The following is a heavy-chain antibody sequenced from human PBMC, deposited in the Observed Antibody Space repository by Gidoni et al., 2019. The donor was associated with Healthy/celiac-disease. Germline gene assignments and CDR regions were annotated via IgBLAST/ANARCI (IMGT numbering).Heavy chain of an antibody. V-gene: IGHV3-15*01. Sequence: EVQLVESGGGLVKPGGSIRLSGEASGFTFSNAWMSWVRQAPGKGLEWVGRIKSKTDGGTTDYAAPVKGRFTISRDDSKNTLYLQMNSLKTEDTAVYYCTTDEVVVRRFGYWGQGTLVTVSS. D-gene: IGHD2-21*01. CDR2: IKSKTDGGTT. J-gene: IGHJ4*02. CDR1: GFTFSNAW. CDR3: TTDEVVVRRFGY.